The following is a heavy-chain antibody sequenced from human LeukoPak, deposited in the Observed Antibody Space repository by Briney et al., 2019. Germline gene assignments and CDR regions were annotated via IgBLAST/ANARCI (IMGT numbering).Heavy chain of an antibody. V-gene: IGHV1-2*02. CDR2: INPNNGGT. D-gene: IGHD2-2*01. Sequence: ASVRVSCKASGYSFTGYYMHWVRQGPGQGHELMGWINPNNGGTNYAQKFQGRVTMTRDTSISTAYMELSRLRSDDTAVYYCARDNKYQLLTFDYWGQGTLVTVSS. J-gene: IGHJ4*02. CDR3: ARDNKYQLLTFDY. CDR1: GYSFTGYY.